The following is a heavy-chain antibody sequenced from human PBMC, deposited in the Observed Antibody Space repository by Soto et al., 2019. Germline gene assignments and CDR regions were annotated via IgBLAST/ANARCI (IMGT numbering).Heavy chain of an antibody. CDR3: ARSLTEGYCTITGCYTRPLYGMDV. D-gene: IGHD2-2*02. J-gene: IGHJ6*02. Sequence: SVKVSCKASGYTFIGYYIHWLRQAPGQGLEWMGWINPNSGGTNYAQKFQGRVTVTRDTPTSTAYMELSRLTSDDTAVYYCARSLTEGYCTITGCYTRPLYGMDVWGQGTTVTVS. CDR2: INPNSGGT. CDR1: GYTFIGYY. V-gene: IGHV1-2*02.